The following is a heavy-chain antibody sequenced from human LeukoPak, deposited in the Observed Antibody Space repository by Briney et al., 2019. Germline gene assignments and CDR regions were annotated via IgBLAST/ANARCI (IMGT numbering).Heavy chain of an antibody. CDR3: ARFWFGELSGMDV. CDR2: ISSDGNTA. V-gene: IGHV3-74*01. CDR1: GFTFSSYW. J-gene: IGHJ6*04. D-gene: IGHD3-10*01. Sequence: SLXLSCAASGFTFSSYWMHWVRQAPGKGLVWVSRISSDGNTATYADSVQGRFTISRDNAKNSLYLQMNGLRAEDTAVYYCARFWFGELSGMDVWGKGTTVTVSS.